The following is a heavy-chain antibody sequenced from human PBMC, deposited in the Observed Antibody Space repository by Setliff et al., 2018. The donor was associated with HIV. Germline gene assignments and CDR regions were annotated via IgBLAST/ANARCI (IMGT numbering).Heavy chain of an antibody. V-gene: IGHV1-69*13. D-gene: IGHD1-26*01. CDR1: GGTFSSYA. J-gene: IGHJ6*03. CDR3: ARTWYSGALYYYYYYMDV. Sequence: AASVKVSCKASGGTFSSYAISWVRQAPGQGLEWMGGIIPIFGTTNYAQKFQGRVTITADESTSTAYMELSSLRSEGTAVYYCARTWYSGALYYYYYYMDVWGKGTTVTVSS. CDR2: IIPIFGTT.